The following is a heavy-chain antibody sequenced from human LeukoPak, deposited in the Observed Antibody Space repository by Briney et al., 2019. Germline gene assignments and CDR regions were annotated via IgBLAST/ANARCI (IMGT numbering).Heavy chain of an antibody. CDR1: GFTFSSYS. CDR3: ARDVPDSSWGPFDM. V-gene: IGHV3-21*01. D-gene: IGHD3-22*01. Sequence: PGGSLRLSCAASGFTFSSYSMNWVRQAPGKGLEWVSSISSSSYIYYVDSVKGRFTISRDNAKNSLYLQMNSLRAEDTAVYYCARDVPDSSWGPFDMWGQGTMVTVSS. CDR2: ISSSSYI. J-gene: IGHJ3*02.